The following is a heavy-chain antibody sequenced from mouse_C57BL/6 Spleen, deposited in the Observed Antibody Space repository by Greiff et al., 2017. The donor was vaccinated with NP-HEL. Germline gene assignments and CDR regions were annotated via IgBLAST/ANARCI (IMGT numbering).Heavy chain of an antibody. CDR1: GFNIKDDY. J-gene: IGHJ2*01. D-gene: IGHD2-5*01. CDR3: TGYSNYVDY. Sequence: VQLQQSGAELVRPGASVKLSCTASGFNIKDDYMHWVKQRPEQGLEWIGWIDPENGDTEYASQFQGKATITADTSSNTAYLQLSSLTSEDTAVYYCTGYSNYVDYWGQGTTLTVSS. CDR2: IDPENGDT. V-gene: IGHV14-4*01.